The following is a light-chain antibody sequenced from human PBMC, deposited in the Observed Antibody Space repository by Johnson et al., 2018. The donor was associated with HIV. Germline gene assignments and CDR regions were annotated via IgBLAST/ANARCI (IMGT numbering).Light chain of an antibody. J-gene: IGLJ1*01. CDR1: SSNIGNNY. CDR2: EKN. CDR3: GTWDTSLSAHYV. Sequence: QSVLTQPPSVSAAPGQKVNISCSGSSSNIGNNYVSWYQQLPGTAPKLLIYEKNKRPSGIPDRFSASKSGTSATLGITGLQTGDEADYYCGTWDTSLSAHYVSGTGTKVTVL. V-gene: IGLV1-51*02.